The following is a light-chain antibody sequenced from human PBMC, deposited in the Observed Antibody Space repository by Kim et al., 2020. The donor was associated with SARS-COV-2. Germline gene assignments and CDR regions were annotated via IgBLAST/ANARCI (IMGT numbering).Light chain of an antibody. V-gene: IGKV3-15*01. Sequence: VSAGERATHSCRASQSVSNNLALYQQKPGQAPRLLIYGASNRATGIPARFSGSGSGTEFTLTISSLQSEDFAVYYCQQYNNWPPYSFGQGTKLEI. J-gene: IGKJ2*03. CDR2: GAS. CDR1: QSVSNN. CDR3: QQYNNWPPYS.